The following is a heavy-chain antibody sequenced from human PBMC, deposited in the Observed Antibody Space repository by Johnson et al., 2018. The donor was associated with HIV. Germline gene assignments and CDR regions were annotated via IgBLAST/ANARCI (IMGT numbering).Heavy chain of an antibody. CDR3: AREWGEGAFDI. CDR1: GFSFSSYA. D-gene: IGHD3-16*01. V-gene: IGHV3-30*14. J-gene: IGHJ3*02. CDR2: ISYHGTNK. Sequence: QVQLVESGGGVVQPGTSLRLSCTASGFSFSSYAMHWVRQAPGKGLEWVAVISYHGTNKYYPDSVKGRFSISRDNSKNTLYLQMNSVRAEDTAVYYCAREWGEGAFDIWGQGTMVTVSS.